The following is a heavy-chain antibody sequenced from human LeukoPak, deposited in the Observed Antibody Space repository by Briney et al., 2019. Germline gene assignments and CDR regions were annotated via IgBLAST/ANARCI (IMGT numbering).Heavy chain of an antibody. V-gene: IGHV4-39*01. CDR3: AGLWFGELLYNWFDP. CDR2: IYYSGST. D-gene: IGHD3-10*01. Sequence: SETLSLTCTVSGGSISSSSYYWGWIRQPPGKGLEWIGSIYYSGSTYYNPSLKSRVTISVDTSKDQFSLKLSSVTAADTAVYYCAGLWFGELLYNWFDPWGQGTLVTVSS. J-gene: IGHJ5*02. CDR1: GGSISSSSYY.